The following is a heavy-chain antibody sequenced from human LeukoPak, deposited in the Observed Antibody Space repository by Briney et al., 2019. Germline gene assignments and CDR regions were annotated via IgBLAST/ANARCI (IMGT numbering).Heavy chain of an antibody. D-gene: IGHD5-24*01. V-gene: IGHV1-46*01. CDR2: INPSGGST. CDR3: ARVRDGYNSFDY. Sequence: GASVKVSCKASGYTFTSYYMHWVRQAPGQGLEWMGIINPSGGSTSYAQKFQGRVTMTRDMSTSTVYMELSSLRSEDTAVYYGARVRDGYNSFDYWGQGTLVTVSS. J-gene: IGHJ4*02. CDR1: GYTFTSYY.